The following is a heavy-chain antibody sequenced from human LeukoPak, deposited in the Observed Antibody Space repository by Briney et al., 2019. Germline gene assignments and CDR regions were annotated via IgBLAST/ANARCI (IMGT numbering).Heavy chain of an antibody. J-gene: IGHJ4*02. D-gene: IGHD3-9*01. V-gene: IGHV3-30*03. CDR2: ISYDGSNK. CDR1: GFTFSSYG. CDR3: ARNYDILTGSQSDDY. Sequence: GGSLRLSCAASGFTFSSYGMHWVRQAPGKGLEWVALISYDGSNKYYADSVKGRFTISRDNSKNTLYLQMNSLRPEDTAVYYCARNYDILTGSQSDDYWGQGTLVTVSS.